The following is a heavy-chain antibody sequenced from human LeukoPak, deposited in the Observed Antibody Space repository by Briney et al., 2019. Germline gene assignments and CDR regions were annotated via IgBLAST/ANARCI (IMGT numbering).Heavy chain of an antibody. CDR3: ARTASGYFYWDFDY. CDR1: GGSISSTNYY. CDR2: IYYSGST. Sequence: PSETLSLTCTVLGGSISSTNYYWGWIRQPPGMGLEWIGSIYYSGSTYYNPSLKSRVTISVDTSKNQFSLKLGSVTAADTAVYYCARTASGYFYWDFDYWGLGTLVTVSS. J-gene: IGHJ4*02. D-gene: IGHD3-22*01. V-gene: IGHV4-39*01.